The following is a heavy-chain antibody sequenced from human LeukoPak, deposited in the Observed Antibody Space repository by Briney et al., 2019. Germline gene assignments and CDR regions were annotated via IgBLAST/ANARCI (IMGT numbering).Heavy chain of an antibody. CDR1: GGTFSSYA. Sequence: ASVKVSCKASGGTFSSYAINWVRQAPGQGLEWMGRIIPILGIANYAQKFQGRVTITADKSTSTAYMELSSLRSEDTAVYYCARERGVVPAAQFDPWGQGTLVTVSS. D-gene: IGHD2-2*01. CDR3: ARERGVVPAAQFDP. J-gene: IGHJ5*02. V-gene: IGHV1-69*04. CDR2: IIPILGIA.